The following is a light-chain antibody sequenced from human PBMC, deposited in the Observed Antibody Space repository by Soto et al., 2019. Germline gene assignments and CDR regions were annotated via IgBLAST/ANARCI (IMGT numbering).Light chain of an antibody. V-gene: IGLV2-23*01. CDR1: SSDVGSYNL. Sequence: QSALTQPASVSGSPGQSITISCTGTSSDVGSYNLVSWYQQHPVKAPKLMIYEGSKRPSGVSNRFSGSKSGNTASLTISGLQAEDEADYYCCSYAGSSLFGGGTKLTVL. J-gene: IGLJ2*01. CDR2: EGS. CDR3: CSYAGSSL.